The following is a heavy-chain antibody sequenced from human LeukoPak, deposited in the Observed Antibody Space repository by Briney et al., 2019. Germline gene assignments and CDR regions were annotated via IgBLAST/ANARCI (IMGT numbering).Heavy chain of an antibody. CDR3: SRDRGYYDSGNYPTDY. CDR2: INPNSGGT. J-gene: IGHJ4*02. Sequence: GASVKVSCKASGYTFTGYFIHWVRQAPGQGLEWMGWINPNSGGTNYAQKSQGRVTMTGDTSINTAYMELSRLTSDDTAVYYCSRDRGYYDSGNYPTDYWGQGTLVTVSS. V-gene: IGHV1-2*02. D-gene: IGHD3-10*01. CDR1: GYTFTGYF.